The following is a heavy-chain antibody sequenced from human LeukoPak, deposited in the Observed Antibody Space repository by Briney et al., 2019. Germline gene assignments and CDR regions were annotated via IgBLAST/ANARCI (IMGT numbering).Heavy chain of an antibody. V-gene: IGHV1-2*02. J-gene: IGHJ4*02. CDR1: GYTFTGYY. D-gene: IGHD5-12*01. CDR2: INSNSGGT. Sequence: ASVKVSCKASGYTFTGYYIHWVRQAPGQGLEWMGWINSNSGGTNYALKFQGRVTMTRDTSIRTVYMELSSLTSDDTAVYYCARQGDYDYVLDYWGQGTLVTVSS. CDR3: ARQGDYDYVLDY.